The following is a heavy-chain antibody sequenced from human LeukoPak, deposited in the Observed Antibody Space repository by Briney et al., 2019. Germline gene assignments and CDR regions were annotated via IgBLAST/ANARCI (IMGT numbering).Heavy chain of an antibody. CDR3: AKIYSSRSSSRY. Sequence: GGSLRLSCTASGFTFGDYATSWVRQAPGKGLEWVGRIKSKADGGTTDYAAPVKGRFTISRDDSKNTLYLQIISLKTEDTAVYYCAKIYSSRSSSRYWGQGTLVTVSS. V-gene: IGHV3-15*01. J-gene: IGHJ4*02. CDR1: GFTFGDYA. CDR2: IKSKADGGTT. D-gene: IGHD6-6*01.